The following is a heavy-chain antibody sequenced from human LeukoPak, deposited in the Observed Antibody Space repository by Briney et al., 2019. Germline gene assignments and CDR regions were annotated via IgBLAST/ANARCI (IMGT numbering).Heavy chain of an antibody. Sequence: GGSLRLSCAASGFTFSSSAMHWVRQAPDKGLEWVAVISYDGSNKYYADSVKGRFTIPRDNSKNTLYLQMNSLRADDTAVYYCARDRDSSGWYEGFDYWGQGTLVTVSS. CDR2: ISYDGSNK. V-gene: IGHV3-30-3*01. J-gene: IGHJ4*02. CDR3: ARDRDSSGWYEGFDY. CDR1: GFTFSSSA. D-gene: IGHD6-19*01.